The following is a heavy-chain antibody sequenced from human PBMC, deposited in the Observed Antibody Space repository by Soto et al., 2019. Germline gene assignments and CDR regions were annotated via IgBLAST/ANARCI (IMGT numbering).Heavy chain of an antibody. CDR1: GGSISSYY. CDR2: IYYSGST. D-gene: IGHD3-22*01. V-gene: IGHV4-59*08. Sequence: QVQLQESGPGLVKPSETLSLTCTVSGGSISSYYWSWIRQPPGKGLEWIGYIYYSGSTNYNPSLKSRVTMPVDTSKNQCCLKLSSVTAADTAVYYCARHPSRRYYDSSGYYYPLVYGMDVWGQGTTVTVSS. CDR3: ARHPSRRYYDSSGYYYPLVYGMDV. J-gene: IGHJ6*02.